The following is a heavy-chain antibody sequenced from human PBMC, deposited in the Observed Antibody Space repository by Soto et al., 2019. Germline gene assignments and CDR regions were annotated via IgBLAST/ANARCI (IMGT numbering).Heavy chain of an antibody. Sequence: SETLSLTCTVSGGSISSYYWSWIRQPAGKGLEWIGRIYTSGSTNYNPSLKSRVTMSVDTSKNQFSLKLISVTAADTAVYYCARDIYDFWSGYPNYWGQGTLVTVSS. CDR3: ARDIYDFWSGYPNY. D-gene: IGHD3-3*01. V-gene: IGHV4-4*07. J-gene: IGHJ4*02. CDR2: IYTSGST. CDR1: GGSISSYY.